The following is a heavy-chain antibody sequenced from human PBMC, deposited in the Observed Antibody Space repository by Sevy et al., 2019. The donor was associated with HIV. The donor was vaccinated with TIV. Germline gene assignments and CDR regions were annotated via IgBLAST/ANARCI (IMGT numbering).Heavy chain of an antibody. J-gene: IGHJ4*02. CDR2: ISSSGSTI. D-gene: IGHD3-22*01. CDR3: ARDRERKQHSSGYGY. CDR1: GFTFSDYY. Sequence: GGSLRLSCAASGFTFSDYYMSWIRQAPGKGLEWVSYISSSGSTIYYADSVKGRFNISRDNAKNSLYLQMNSLRAEDTAVDYCARDRERKQHSSGYGYWGQGTLVTVSS. V-gene: IGHV3-11*01.